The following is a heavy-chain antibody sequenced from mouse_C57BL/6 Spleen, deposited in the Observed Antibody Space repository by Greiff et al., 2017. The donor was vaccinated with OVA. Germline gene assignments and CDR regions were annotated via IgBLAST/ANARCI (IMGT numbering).Heavy chain of an antibody. D-gene: IGHD1-1*01. V-gene: IGHV1-18*01. CDR2: INPNNGGT. CDR1: GYTFTDYN. CDR3: ARGNLDGSSYDYAMDY. J-gene: IGHJ4*01. Sequence: EVQLQQSGPELVKPGASVKIPCKASGYTFTDYNMDWVKQSHGKSLEWIGDINPNNGGTIYNQKFKGKATLTVEKSSSTAYMELRSLTSEDTAVYYCARGNLDGSSYDYAMDYWGQGTSVTVSS.